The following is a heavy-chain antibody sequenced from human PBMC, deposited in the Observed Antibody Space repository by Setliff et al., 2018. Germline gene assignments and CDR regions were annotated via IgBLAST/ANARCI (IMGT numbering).Heavy chain of an antibody. CDR2: IYPADSDT. D-gene: IGHD2-15*01. Sequence: GESLKISCQGSGYTFTNYWIAWVRQMPGKGLEYMGIIYPADSDTTYSPSFQGQVTISADKSINTAYLQWSSLKASDTAIYYCARQGGVEGAPYYFDLWGQGTLVSVSS. CDR3: ARQGGVEGAPYYFDL. J-gene: IGHJ4*02. CDR1: GYTFTNYW. V-gene: IGHV5-51*01.